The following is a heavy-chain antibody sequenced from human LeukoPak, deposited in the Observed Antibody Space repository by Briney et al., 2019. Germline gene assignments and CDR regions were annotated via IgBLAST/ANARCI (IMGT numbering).Heavy chain of an antibody. J-gene: IGHJ6*04. CDR2: ISYDGSNK. CDR1: GFTFSSYA. V-gene: IGHV3-30*04. D-gene: IGHD5/OR15-5a*01. CDR3: ARDPGVYVYYYYYGMDV. Sequence: GGSLRLSCAASGFTFSSYAMHWVRQAPGKGLEWVAVISYDGSNKYYADSVKGRFTISRDNSKNTLYLQMNSLRAEDTAVYYCARDPGVYVYYYYYGMDVWGKGTTVTVSS.